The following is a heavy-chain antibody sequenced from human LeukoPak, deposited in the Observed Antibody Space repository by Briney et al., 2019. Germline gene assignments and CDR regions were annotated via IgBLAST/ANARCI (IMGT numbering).Heavy chain of an antibody. CDR1: GFPLSTSGVS. Sequence: KESGPTLVKPTQTLTLTCTFSGFPLSTSGVSVGWIRQPPGKALEWLALIYWNGDKRYSPSLRSRLTITKDTSKNQVVLTMTNMDPVDTATYYCARRDGWFDPWGQGTLVTVSS. V-gene: IGHV2-5*01. CDR2: IYWNGDK. J-gene: IGHJ5*02. CDR3: ARRDGWFDP.